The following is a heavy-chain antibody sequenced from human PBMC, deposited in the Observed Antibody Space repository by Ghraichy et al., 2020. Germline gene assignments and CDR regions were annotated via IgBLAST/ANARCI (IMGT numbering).Heavy chain of an antibody. CDR3: ARGLGRYFDWLLYFDY. CDR2: INHSGST. V-gene: IGHV4-34*01. CDR1: GGSFSGYY. J-gene: IGHJ4*02. D-gene: IGHD3-9*01. Sequence: SETLSLTCAVYGGSFSGYYWSWIRQPPGKGLEWIGEINHSGSTNYNPSLKSRVTISVDTSKNQFSLKLSSVTAADTAVYYCARGLGRYFDWLLYFDYWGQGTLVSVSS.